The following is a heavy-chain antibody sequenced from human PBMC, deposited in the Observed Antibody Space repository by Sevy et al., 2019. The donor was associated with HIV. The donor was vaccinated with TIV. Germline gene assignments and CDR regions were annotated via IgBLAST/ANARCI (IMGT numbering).Heavy chain of an antibody. CDR2: INNSSRFI. CDR1: GFTFSDYY. CDR3: ARGKVLFDY. Sequence: GGSLRLSCAASGFTFSDYYMSWIRQAPGKGPEGVSYINNSSRFINYVKSVKGRFTISRDNAKNSLYLQMNSLRAEDTAVYYCARGKVLFDYWGQGTLVTVSS. V-gene: IGHV3-11*06. J-gene: IGHJ4*02.